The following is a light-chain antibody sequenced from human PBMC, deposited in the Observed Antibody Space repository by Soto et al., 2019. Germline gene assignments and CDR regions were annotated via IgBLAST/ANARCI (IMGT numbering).Light chain of an antibody. Sequence: DIQMTQSPSTLSASVGDRVTITCRASQSISNWLAWYQQKPGKAPKLLIYKASSLESGVPSRFSGSGSGTEFTLTISSLQPDDFATYYCQQYSSCHFGQGTKLEIK. CDR3: QQYSSCH. J-gene: IGKJ2*01. CDR2: KAS. CDR1: QSISNW. V-gene: IGKV1-5*03.